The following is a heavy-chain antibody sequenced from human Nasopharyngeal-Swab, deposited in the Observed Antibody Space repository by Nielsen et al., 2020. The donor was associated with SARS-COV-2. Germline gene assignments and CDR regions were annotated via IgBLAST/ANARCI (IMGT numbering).Heavy chain of an antibody. Sequence: GESLKIPCAASGFTFSSYAMHWVRQAPGKGLEYVSAISSNGGSTYYANSVKGRFTISRDNSKNTLYLQMGSLRAEDMAVYYCARGPKRITIFGVVNRYYYYMDVWGKGTTVTVSS. CDR1: GFTFSSYA. CDR2: ISSNGGST. D-gene: IGHD3-3*01. J-gene: IGHJ6*03. CDR3: ARGPKRITIFGVVNRYYYYMDV. V-gene: IGHV3-64*01.